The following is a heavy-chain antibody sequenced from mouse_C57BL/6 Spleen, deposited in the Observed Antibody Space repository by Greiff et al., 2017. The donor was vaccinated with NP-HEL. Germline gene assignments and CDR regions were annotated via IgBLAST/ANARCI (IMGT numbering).Heavy chain of an antibody. CDR1: GFNIKDYY. J-gene: IGHJ2*01. CDR3: ARGDYYGSTEPYYFDY. V-gene: IGHV14-2*01. D-gene: IGHD1-1*01. CDR2: IDPEDGET. Sequence: VQLKESGAELVKPGASVKLSCTASGFNIKDYYMHWVKQRTEQGLEWIGRIDPEDGETKYAPKFQGKATITADTSSNTAYLQLSSLTSEDTAVYYCARGDYYGSTEPYYFDYWGQGTTLTVSS.